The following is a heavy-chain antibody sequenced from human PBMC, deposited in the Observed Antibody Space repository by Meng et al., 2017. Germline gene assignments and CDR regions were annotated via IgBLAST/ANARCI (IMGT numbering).Heavy chain of an antibody. J-gene: IGHJ4*02. CDR3: ARVGGYSSSPILGDY. CDR2: INPNSGGT. CDR1: GYTFTGYY. V-gene: IGHV1-2*06. D-gene: IGHD6-13*01. Sequence: QVQLVQSGAEVKKPGASVKVSCKASGYTFTGYYMHWVQQAPGQGLEWMGRINPNSGGTNYAQKFQGRVTMTRDTSISTAYMELSRLRSDDTAVYYCARVGGYSSSPILGDYWGQGTLVTVSS.